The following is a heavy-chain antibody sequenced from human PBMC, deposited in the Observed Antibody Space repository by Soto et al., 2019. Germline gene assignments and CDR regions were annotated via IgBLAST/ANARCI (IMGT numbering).Heavy chain of an antibody. CDR3: TTALTSYYDTSGHYWAGAMDV. D-gene: IGHD3-22*01. CDR1: GVTFSNVW. V-gene: IGHV3-15*01. Sequence: GGSLRLSCTASGVTFSNVWMNWVRQGPGKGLEWVGGIKSKSDDDSTDYPAPVKGRFNISRAHSKNTLYLQINSLKTEDTAVYYCTTALTSYYDTSGHYWAGAMDVWGQGITVTVSS. J-gene: IGHJ6*02. CDR2: IKSKSDDDST.